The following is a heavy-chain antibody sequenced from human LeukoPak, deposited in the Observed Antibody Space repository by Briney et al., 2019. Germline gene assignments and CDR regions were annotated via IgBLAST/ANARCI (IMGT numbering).Heavy chain of an antibody. Sequence: PSETLSLTCSVSGGSISGYYWTWIRQSPGRGLECIGYMYSIRSAYYNPSLKSRVTISIDTSKNQFSLKLSSVTAADTAVYYCARWHDLRIRPIGPLAAGENYWGQGALVTVSS. CDR2: MYSIRSA. D-gene: IGHD6-13*01. CDR1: GGSISGYY. J-gene: IGHJ4*02. CDR3: ARWHDLRIRPIGPLAAGENY. V-gene: IGHV4-59*12.